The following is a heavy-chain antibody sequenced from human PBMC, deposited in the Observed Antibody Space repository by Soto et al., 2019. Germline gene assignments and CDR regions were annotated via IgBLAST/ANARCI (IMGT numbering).Heavy chain of an antibody. V-gene: IGHV4-39*01. CDR3: ARQELFLIGIQLWNWLDP. J-gene: IGHJ5*02. CDR2: IYYSGST. CDR1: GGSINNSSYY. D-gene: IGHD5-18*01. Sequence: QLQLQASGPGLVKPSETLSLTCTVSGGSINNSSYYWGWIREAPGKGLEWIGSIYYSGSTYYNPSLKSRVTISVDTSRNQFSLKLSSVTAADTAVYYCARQELFLIGIQLWNWLDPWGQGTLVTVSS.